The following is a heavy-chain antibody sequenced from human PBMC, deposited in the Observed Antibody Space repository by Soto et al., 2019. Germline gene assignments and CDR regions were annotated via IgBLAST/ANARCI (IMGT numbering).Heavy chain of an antibody. CDR1: GGSFSGYY. D-gene: IGHD3-10*01. CDR2: INHSGST. Sequence: PSETLSLTCTVYGGSFSGYYWSWIRQPPGKGLEWIGEINHSGSTNYNPSLKSRVTISVDTSKNQFSLKLSSVTAADTAVYYCARDSDTFRGALKHWGQGALVTVSS. J-gene: IGHJ4*02. V-gene: IGHV4-34*01. CDR3: ARDSDTFRGALKH.